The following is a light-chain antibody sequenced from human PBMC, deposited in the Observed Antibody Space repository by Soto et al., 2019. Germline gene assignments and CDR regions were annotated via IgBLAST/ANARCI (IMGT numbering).Light chain of an antibody. Sequence: DIVMTQSPLSLPVTPGEPASISCRSSQSLLYGAGYMYVDWYLQKPGQPPQLLIFLGSNRASGVPDRFSGSVSGPDFTLKISRVETEDVGVYYCLQALQSPYTFGQGTKLEIK. V-gene: IGKV2-28*01. CDR2: LGS. J-gene: IGKJ2*01. CDR3: LQALQSPYT. CDR1: QSLLYGAGYMY.